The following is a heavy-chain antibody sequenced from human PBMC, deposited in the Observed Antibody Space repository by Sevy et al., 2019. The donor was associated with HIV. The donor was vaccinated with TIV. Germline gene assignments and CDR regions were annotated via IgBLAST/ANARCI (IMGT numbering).Heavy chain of an antibody. CDR1: GFTLSSYW. CDR2: IKQDGSDK. J-gene: IGHJ4*02. V-gene: IGHV3-7*01. Sequence: GGSLRLSCAASGFTLSSYWMSWVRQAPGKGLEWVANIKQDGSDKYYVDSVKGRFTISRDNAKNSLYLQMNSLRAEDTAVYYCARDLYSGSYYENYWGQGTPVTVSS. CDR3: ARDLYSGSYYENY. D-gene: IGHD1-26*01.